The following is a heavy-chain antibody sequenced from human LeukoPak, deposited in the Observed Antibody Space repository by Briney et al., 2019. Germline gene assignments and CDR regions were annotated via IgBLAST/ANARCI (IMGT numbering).Heavy chain of an antibody. CDR2: IKEDGSEK. D-gene: IGHD2-15*01. Sequence: PGGSLRPSCAASGFTFRRSWMSWVRQAPGKGLEWVANIKEDGSEKYYVDSVKGRFTISRDNGRNSLYLQMTSLRAEDTAVYYCARDDIATYEDCGQGTLVTVSS. CDR3: ARDDIATYED. V-gene: IGHV3-7*01. CDR1: GFTFRRSW. J-gene: IGHJ4*02.